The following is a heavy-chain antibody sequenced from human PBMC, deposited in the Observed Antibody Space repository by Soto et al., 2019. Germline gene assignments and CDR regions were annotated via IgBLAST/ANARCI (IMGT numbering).Heavy chain of an antibody. J-gene: IGHJ4*02. D-gene: IGHD2-15*01. CDR3: AKIRWTISLQEEDAI. Sequence: QVQLVQSGAEVKKPGSSVKVSCKSSGDTFGSYAISWVRQAPGQGLEWMGGVIPIFGTPHYVQKFHGRVTITADIPTSTAYLELSSLKSADTAVYYCAKIRWTISLQEEDAIWGQGTLVTVSS. CDR2: VIPIFGTP. CDR1: GDTFGSYA. V-gene: IGHV1-69*06.